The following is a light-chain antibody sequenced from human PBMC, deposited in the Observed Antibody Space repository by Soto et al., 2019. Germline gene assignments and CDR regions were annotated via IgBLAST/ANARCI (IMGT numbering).Light chain of an antibody. CDR1: RSVSSSY. CDR2: GAS. CDR3: QQYIDWPPDGT. J-gene: IGKJ1*01. V-gene: IGKV3-20*01. Sequence: EMVLRQALGTLSLTPGERDSLSCGESRSVSSSYLAWYQQKPGQAPRPLIYGASSRATGIPDRFSGSGSGTDFTLTISRLEPEDFAVYYCQQYIDWPPDGTVGQVTKVDIK.